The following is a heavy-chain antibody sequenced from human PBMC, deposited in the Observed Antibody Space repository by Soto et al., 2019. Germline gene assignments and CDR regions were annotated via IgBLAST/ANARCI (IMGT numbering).Heavy chain of an antibody. Sequence: EVQLVESGGGLVQPGGSLRLSCAASGFTVSSNSMSWVRQAPGKGLEWVSVIYSGGSTYYADSVKGRFTISRDNSKNTLYLQMNSLRAEDTAVYYCARGGIAVAVFDAFDIWGQGTMVTVSS. CDR1: GFTVSSNS. CDR2: IYSGGST. CDR3: ARGGIAVAVFDAFDI. J-gene: IGHJ3*02. V-gene: IGHV3-66*01. D-gene: IGHD6-19*01.